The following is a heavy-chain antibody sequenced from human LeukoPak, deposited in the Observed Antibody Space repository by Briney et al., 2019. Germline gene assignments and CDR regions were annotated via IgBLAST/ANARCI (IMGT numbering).Heavy chain of an antibody. CDR2: IRYDGSNK. CDR1: GFTLSSYG. V-gene: IGHV3-30*02. CDR3: AKDFDERKWFGENYYFDY. D-gene: IGHD3-10*01. J-gene: IGHJ4*02. Sequence: GGSLRLSCAASGFTLSSYGIHWVRQAPGKGLEWVAFIRYDGSNKYYADSVKGRFTISRDNSKNTLYLQMNSLRAEDTAVYYCAKDFDERKWFGENYYFDYWGQGTLVTVSS.